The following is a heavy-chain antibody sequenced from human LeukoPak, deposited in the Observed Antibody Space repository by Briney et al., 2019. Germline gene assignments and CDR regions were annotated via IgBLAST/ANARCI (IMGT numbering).Heavy chain of an antibody. D-gene: IGHD6-13*01. CDR1: GYTFTSYG. V-gene: IGHV1-69*04. CDR3: ARDLDGAGQQLV. J-gene: IGHJ4*02. CDR2: IIPILGIA. Sequence: ASVKASCKASGYTFTSYGISWVRQAPGQGLEWMGRIIPILGIANYAQKFQGRVTITADKSTSTAYMELSSLRSEDTAVYYCARDLDGAGQQLVWGQGTLVTVSS.